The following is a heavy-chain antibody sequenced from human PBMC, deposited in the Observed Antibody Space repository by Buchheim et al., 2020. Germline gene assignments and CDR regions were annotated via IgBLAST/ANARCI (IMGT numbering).Heavy chain of an antibody. CDR3: ARAVAGNYFDY. D-gene: IGHD6-19*01. J-gene: IGHJ4*02. CDR2: IYYSGGT. Sequence: QVQLQESGPGLVKPSETLSLTCTVSGGSISSYYWSWIRQPPGKGLEWIGYIYYSGGTNYNPSLKSRVTISVDTSKNQFSLKLSSVTAADTAEYYCARAVAGNYFDYWGQGTL. V-gene: IGHV4-59*01. CDR1: GGSISSYY.